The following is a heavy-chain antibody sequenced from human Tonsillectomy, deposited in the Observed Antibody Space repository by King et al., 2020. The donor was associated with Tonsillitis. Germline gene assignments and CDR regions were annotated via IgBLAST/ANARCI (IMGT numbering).Heavy chain of an antibody. Sequence: VQLVESGGGLVKPGGSLRLSCAASGFTFNTYSMNWVRQAPGKGLEWVSSISSSTTYIYYADSVKGRFTISRDNAKNSLYLQMNSLRAEDTAVYYCASSPGFYYSSGSYFSDAFAIWGQGTLVTVSS. V-gene: IGHV3-21*01. CDR1: GFTFNTYS. D-gene: IGHD3-10*01. J-gene: IGHJ3*02. CDR2: ISSSTTYI. CDR3: ASSPGFYYSSGSYFSDAFAI.